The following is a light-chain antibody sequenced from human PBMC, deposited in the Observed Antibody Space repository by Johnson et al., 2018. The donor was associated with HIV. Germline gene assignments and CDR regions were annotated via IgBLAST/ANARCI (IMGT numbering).Light chain of an antibody. CDR2: ETN. J-gene: IGLJ1*01. Sequence: QSVLTQPPSVSAAPGQTVTISCSGSSSNIGTIFLSWYQQFPGPASKFLLYETNQRPSGIPDRFSGSKSGTSATLDITGLQTGDEADYHYGTWDNSLHTGAVFVTGTKVTVL. CDR1: SSNIGTIF. V-gene: IGLV1-51*02. CDR3: GTWDNSLHTGAV.